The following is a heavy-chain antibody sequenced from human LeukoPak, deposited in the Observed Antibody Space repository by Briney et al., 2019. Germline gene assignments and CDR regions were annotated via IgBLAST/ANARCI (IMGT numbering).Heavy chain of an antibody. CDR2: IDTSGST. CDR3: AREADCTNGVCYTHAFDI. Sequence: SETLSLTCTVSGGSISSGSYYWSWIRQPAGKGLEWIVRIDTSGSTTYNPSLKSRVTISVDTSKNQFSLKLSSVTAADTAVYYCAREADCTNGVCYTHAFDIWGQGTMVTVSS. CDR1: GGSISSGSYY. D-gene: IGHD2-8*01. J-gene: IGHJ3*02. V-gene: IGHV4-61*02.